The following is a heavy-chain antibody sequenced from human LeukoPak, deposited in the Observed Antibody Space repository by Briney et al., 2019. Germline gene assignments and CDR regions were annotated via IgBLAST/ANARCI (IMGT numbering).Heavy chain of an antibody. J-gene: IGHJ3*02. CDR2: IRYDGSNK. D-gene: IGHD2-2*01. CDR3: AKPVVPAAMIPDAFDI. V-gene: IGHV3-30*02. CDR1: GFTFSSYG. Sequence: PGGSLRLSCAASGFTFSSYGMHWVRQAPGKGLEWVALIRYDGSNKYYADSVKGRFTISRDNSKNTLYLQMNSLRAEDTAVYYCAKPVVPAAMIPDAFDIWGQGTMVTVSS.